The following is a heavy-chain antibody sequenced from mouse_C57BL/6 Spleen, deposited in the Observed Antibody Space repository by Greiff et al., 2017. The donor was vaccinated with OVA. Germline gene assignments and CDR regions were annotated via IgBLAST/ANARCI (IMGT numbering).Heavy chain of an antibody. CDR2: IDPSDSYT. CDR3: ARPWERGYYFDY. J-gene: IGHJ2*01. D-gene: IGHD4-1*01. V-gene: IGHV1-59*01. Sequence: VQLQQPGAELVRPGTSVQLSCKASGYTFTSYWMHWVKQRPGQGLEWIGVIDPSDSYTNYNQKFKGKATLTVDTSSSTAYMQLSSLTSEDSAVYYCARPWERGYYFDYWGQGTTLTVSS. CDR1: GYTFTSYW.